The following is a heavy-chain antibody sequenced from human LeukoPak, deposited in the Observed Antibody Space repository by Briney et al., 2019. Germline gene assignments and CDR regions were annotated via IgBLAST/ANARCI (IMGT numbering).Heavy chain of an antibody. V-gene: IGHV4-34*01. CDR2: INHSGST. D-gene: IGHD5-18*01. CDR1: GGSFSGYY. Sequence: SETLSLTCAVYGGSFSGYYWSWIRQPPGKGLEWLGEINHSGSTNYNPSLKSRVTISVDTSKNQFSLKLSSVTAADTAVYYCARHQLLGYSYGLNWFDPWGQGTLVTVSS. CDR3: ARHQLLGYSYGLNWFDP. J-gene: IGHJ5*02.